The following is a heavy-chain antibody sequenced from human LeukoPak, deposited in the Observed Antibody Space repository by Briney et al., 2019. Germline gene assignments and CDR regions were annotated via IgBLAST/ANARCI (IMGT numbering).Heavy chain of an antibody. J-gene: IGHJ4*02. Sequence: GGSLTLSCPASGFTFTNAWMTWVRQAPRKGREWVGRVKSKGDGETTDYAAPVTGRFSMSRDDSKATMYLQMYSLEAEDTAVYYCTTDLGLTMIRGVIVDWGQGALVTVSS. CDR1: GFTFTNAW. D-gene: IGHD3-10*01. CDR3: TTDLGLTMIRGVIVD. CDR2: VKSKGDGETT. V-gene: IGHV3-15*01.